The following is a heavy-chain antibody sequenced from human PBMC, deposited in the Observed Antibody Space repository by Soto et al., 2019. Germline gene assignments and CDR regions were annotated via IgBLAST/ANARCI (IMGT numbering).Heavy chain of an antibody. Sequence: QVQLVESGGGVVQPGKSLRLSCAASGFTFRNYAMHWVRQVRQAPCQGLEWVAVISYDGSNQFYADSVKGRFTISRDDSKNTLYLQMNSLRADDTAVYYCARDDYASTGRNSGFDYWGQGTLVTVSS. D-gene: IGHD3-22*01. CDR1: GFTFRNYA. CDR3: ARDDYASTGRNSGFDY. CDR2: ISYDGSNQ. V-gene: IGHV3-30-3*01. J-gene: IGHJ4*02.